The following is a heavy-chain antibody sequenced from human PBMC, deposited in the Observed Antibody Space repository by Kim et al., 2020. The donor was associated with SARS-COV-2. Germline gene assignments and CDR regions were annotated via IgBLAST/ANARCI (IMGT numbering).Heavy chain of an antibody. D-gene: IGHD6-13*01. V-gene: IGHV1-3*01. CDR3: AREAGAFDI. Sequence: AGNGNTKYSQKFQGRVTITRDTSASTAYMGLSSLRSEDTAVYYCAREAGAFDIWGQGTMVT. J-gene: IGHJ3*02. CDR2: AGNGNT.